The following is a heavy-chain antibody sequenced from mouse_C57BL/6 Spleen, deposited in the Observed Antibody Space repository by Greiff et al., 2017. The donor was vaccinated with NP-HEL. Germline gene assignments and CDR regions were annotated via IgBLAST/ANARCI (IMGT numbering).Heavy chain of an antibody. V-gene: IGHV1-15*01. CDR3: TRSYYDYGVFAY. Sequence: QVQLQQSGAELVRPGASVTLSCKASGYTFTDYEMHWVKQTPVHGLEWIGAIDPETGGTAYNQKFKGKAILTADKSSSTAYMELRSLTSEDSAVYYCTRSYYDYGVFAYWGQGTLVTVSA. CDR1: GYTFTDYE. CDR2: IDPETGGT. J-gene: IGHJ3*01. D-gene: IGHD2-4*01.